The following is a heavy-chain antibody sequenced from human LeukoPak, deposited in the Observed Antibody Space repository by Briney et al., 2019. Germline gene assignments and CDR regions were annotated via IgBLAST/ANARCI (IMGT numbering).Heavy chain of an antibody. Sequence: SETLSLTCTVSGYSISRAYYWGWIRQSPEKGLEWIATIHYTGSTYYNPSFKSRVTISVDTSKNQFSVKLTSVTAADTAVYYCARGFLETNYDYWGQGTLVTVSS. CDR1: GYSISRAYY. V-gene: IGHV4-38-2*02. CDR2: IHYTGST. CDR3: ARGFLETNYDY. J-gene: IGHJ4*02. D-gene: IGHD3-3*01.